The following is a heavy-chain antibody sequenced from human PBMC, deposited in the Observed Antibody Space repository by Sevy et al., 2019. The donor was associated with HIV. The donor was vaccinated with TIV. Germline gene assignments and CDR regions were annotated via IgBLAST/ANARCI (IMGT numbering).Heavy chain of an antibody. Sequence: GGSLRLSCVGSGFTFSGNSMNWVRQAPGKGLEWVSSISSSSNYIYYRDSLKGRFTISRDNAKNSLYLQMNSLRADDTAMYYCATDRDMISSGVREAFAIWGQGTMVTDSS. V-gene: IGHV3-21*01. J-gene: IGHJ3*02. D-gene: IGHD3-16*01. CDR3: ATDRDMISSGVREAFAI. CDR2: ISSSSNYI. CDR1: GFTFSGNS.